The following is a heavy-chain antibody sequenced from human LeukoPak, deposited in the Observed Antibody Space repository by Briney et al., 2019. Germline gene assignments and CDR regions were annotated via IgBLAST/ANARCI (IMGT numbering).Heavy chain of an antibody. CDR2: TSYDGSNK. CDR3: ARGGATVTTHLGY. CDR1: GFTFNSYA. J-gene: IGHJ4*02. Sequence: GRSLRLSCAASGFTFNSYAMHWVRQAPGKGLEWVAVTSYDGSNKYYADSVKGRFTISRDNSKNTLYLQMNSLRAEDTAVYHCARGGATVTTHLGYWGQGTLVTVSS. V-gene: IGHV3-30-3*01. D-gene: IGHD4-17*01.